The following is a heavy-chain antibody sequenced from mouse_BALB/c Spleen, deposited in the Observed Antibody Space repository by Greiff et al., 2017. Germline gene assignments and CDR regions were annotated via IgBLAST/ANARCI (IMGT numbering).Heavy chain of an antibody. CDR3: ARGDYGSSSLDY. J-gene: IGHJ2*01. CDR2: IYPGDGDT. CDR1: GYAFSSYW. Sequence: QVQLKQSGAELVRPGSSVKISCKASGYAFSSYWMNWVKQRPGQGLEWIGQIYPGDGDTNYNGKFKGKATLTADKSSSTAYMQLSSLTSEDSAVYFCARGDYGSSSLDYWGQGTTRTVSS. V-gene: IGHV1-80*01. D-gene: IGHD1-1*01.